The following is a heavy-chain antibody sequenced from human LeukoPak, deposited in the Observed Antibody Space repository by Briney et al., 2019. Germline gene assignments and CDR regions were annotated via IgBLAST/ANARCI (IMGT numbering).Heavy chain of an antibody. Sequence: ASVKVSCKASGYTFTSYYMHWVRQAPGQGLEWMGIINPSGGSTSYAQKFQGRVTMTRDMSTSTVYMELSSLRSEDTAVYYCAKVQSSSGWYDYYYMDVWGKGTTVTVSS. J-gene: IGHJ6*03. CDR2: INPSGGST. CDR3: AKVQSSSGWYDYYYMDV. V-gene: IGHV1-46*01. D-gene: IGHD6-19*01. CDR1: GYTFTSYY.